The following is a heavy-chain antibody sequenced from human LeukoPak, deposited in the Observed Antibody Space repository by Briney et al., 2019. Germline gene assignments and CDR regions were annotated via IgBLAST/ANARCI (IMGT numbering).Heavy chain of an antibody. CDR1: SGSISSYY. J-gene: IGHJ6*02. CDR3: RIVVVPAAMPGDYYYGMDV. Sequence: PSETLSLTCTVSSGSISSYYWSWIRQPPGKGLEWIGEINHSGSTNYNPSLKSRVTISVDTSKNQFSLKLSSVTAADTAVYYCRIVVVPAAMPGDYYYGMDVWGQGTTVTVSS. D-gene: IGHD2-2*01. V-gene: IGHV4-34*01. CDR2: INHSGST.